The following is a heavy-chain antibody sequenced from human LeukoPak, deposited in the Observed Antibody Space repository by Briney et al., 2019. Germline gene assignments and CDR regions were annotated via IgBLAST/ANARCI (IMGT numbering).Heavy chain of an antibody. D-gene: IGHD5-12*01. CDR3: AKDRDIVAKEFDY. CDR1: GFTFSTYA. Sequence: GRSLRLSCAASGFTFSTYAMHWVRQAPGKGLEWVAVTSYDGSNKYYADSVKGRFTLSRDNSKNTLYLQMNSLRAEDTAVYYCAKDRDIVAKEFDYWGQGTLVTVSS. J-gene: IGHJ4*02. V-gene: IGHV3-30*04. CDR2: TSYDGSNK.